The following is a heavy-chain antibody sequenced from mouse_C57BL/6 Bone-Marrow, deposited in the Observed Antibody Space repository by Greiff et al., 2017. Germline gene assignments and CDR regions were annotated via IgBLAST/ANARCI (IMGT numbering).Heavy chain of an antibody. J-gene: IGHJ2*01. CDR3: EKQGYEDVGY. Sequence: DVKLVESGGDLVKPGGSLKLSCAASGFPFSIYGMSLVRQTPDKRLEWVAPISNGGSYTSYPASVKGRFTISRDNAKNTLYLQMSNLTSEETAMYYCEKQGYEDVGYWGQGTTLTVSS. D-gene: IGHD2-2*01. CDR1: GFPFSIYG. V-gene: IGHV5-6*02. CDR2: ISNGGSYT.